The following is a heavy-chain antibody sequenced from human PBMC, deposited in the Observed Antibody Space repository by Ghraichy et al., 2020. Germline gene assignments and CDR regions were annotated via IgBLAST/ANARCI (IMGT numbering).Heavy chain of an antibody. CDR3: AKGIAAGTSTISYFYDGMDV. J-gene: IGHJ6*02. CDR1: GFIFSSYA. CDR2: ISGRGGDT. D-gene: IGHD6-13*01. Sequence: GGSLRLSCAASGFIFSSYAMSWVRQAPGKGLEWVSGISGRGGDTYYADSVKGRFTISRDNSKNTLYLQMNSLRAEDTAVYYCAKGIAAGTSTISYFYDGMDVWGQGTTVTVSS. V-gene: IGHV3-23*01.